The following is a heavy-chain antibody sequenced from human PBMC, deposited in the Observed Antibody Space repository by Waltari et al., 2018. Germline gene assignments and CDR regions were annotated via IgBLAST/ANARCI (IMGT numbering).Heavy chain of an antibody. V-gene: IGHV1-8*02. Sequence: QVQLVQSGAEVLKPGASVKLSCQASGYTFINYEINWVRQAAGQGLAWMGWVNPNSGATAYAQKFQGRISMTWDTFTSTAYMELSNLRSDDTAVLYCARGRDVFANFDYNWFDPWGQGTLVTVSS. J-gene: IGHJ5*02. D-gene: IGHD3-3*01. CDR2: VNPNSGAT. CDR3: ARGRDVFANFDYNWFDP. CDR1: GYTFINYE.